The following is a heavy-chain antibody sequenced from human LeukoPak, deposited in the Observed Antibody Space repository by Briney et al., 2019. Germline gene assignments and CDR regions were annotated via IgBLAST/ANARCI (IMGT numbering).Heavy chain of an antibody. D-gene: IGHD3-10*01. CDR2: ISYDGSNK. CDR1: GFTFSSYA. Sequence: GGSLRLSCAASGFTFSSYAMHWVRQAPGKGLEWVAVISYDGSNKYYADSVKGRFTISRDNSKNTLYLQMNSLRAEDTAVYHCARDRGLYYYGSGGFDYWGQGTLVTVSS. CDR3: ARDRGLYYYGSGGFDY. J-gene: IGHJ4*02. V-gene: IGHV3-30*14.